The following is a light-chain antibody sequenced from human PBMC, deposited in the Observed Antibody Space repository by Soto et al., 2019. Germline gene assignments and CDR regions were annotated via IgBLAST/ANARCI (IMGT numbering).Light chain of an antibody. CDR1: QSVSSY. Sequence: EIVLTQSPATLSLSPGERATLSCRASQSVSSYLAWYQQKPGQAPRLLIYGTRRAPGIPDTFSGSGSGTDFTLTISRLEPEDFAVYYCQQYSSSSLSFGGGTKVDIK. J-gene: IGKJ4*01. CDR2: GT. CDR3: QQYSSSSLS. V-gene: IGKV3-20*01.